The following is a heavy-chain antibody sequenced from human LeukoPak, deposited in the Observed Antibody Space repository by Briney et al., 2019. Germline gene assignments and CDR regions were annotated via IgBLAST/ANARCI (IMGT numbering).Heavy chain of an antibody. CDR3: ARGYYDSSGYYYYYYYYYMDV. J-gene: IGHJ6*03. V-gene: IGHV1-8*03. Sequence: ASVKVSCKASGYTFTIYDINWVRQATGQGLEWMGRVDPNSGNTGYAQKFQGRVTITRNTSISTAYMELSSLRSEDTAVYYCARGYYDSSGYYYYYYYYYMDVWGKGTTVTVSS. D-gene: IGHD3-22*01. CDR2: VDPNSGNT. CDR1: GYTFTIYD.